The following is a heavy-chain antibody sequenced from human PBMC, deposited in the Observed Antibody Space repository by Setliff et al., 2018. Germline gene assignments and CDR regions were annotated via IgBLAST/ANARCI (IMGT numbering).Heavy chain of an antibody. D-gene: IGHD6-13*01. V-gene: IGHV3-11*01. CDR1: GFTFSNYY. Sequence: LRLSCAASGFTFSNYYTTWIRQAPGKGLEWISYIHDSGNPTYYADSVKGWFTVSRDNAKNSLYLQMNSLRAEDTAVYYCAKGSSSWQPHPPALDYWGQGTLVTVSS. CDR2: IHDSGNPT. J-gene: IGHJ4*02. CDR3: AKGSSSWQPHPPALDY.